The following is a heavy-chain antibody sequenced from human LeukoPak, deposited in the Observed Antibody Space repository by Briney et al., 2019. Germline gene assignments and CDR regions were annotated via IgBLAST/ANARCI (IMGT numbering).Heavy chain of an antibody. CDR3: ATGLITMIGLPADNAFDI. J-gene: IGHJ3*02. D-gene: IGHD3-22*01. CDR1: GFTFSNAW. Sequence: KPGGSLRLSCAASGFTFSNAWMSWVRQAPGKGLEWMGGFDPEDGETIYAQKFQGRVTMTEDTSTDAAYMELSSLRSEDTAVYYCATGLITMIGLPADNAFDIWGQGTMVTVSS. CDR2: FDPEDGET. V-gene: IGHV1-24*01.